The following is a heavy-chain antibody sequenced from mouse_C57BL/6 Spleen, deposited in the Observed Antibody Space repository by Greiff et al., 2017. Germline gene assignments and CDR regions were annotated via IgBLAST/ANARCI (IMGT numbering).Heavy chain of an antibody. CDR3: ARLDSSDSWFDY. D-gene: IGHD3-2*02. CDR2: ISGGGGTT. J-gene: IGHJ3*01. V-gene: IGHV5-9*01. Sequence: EVMLVESGGGLVKPGGSLTLSCAASGFTFSSYTMSWVRQTPEKRQEWVATISGGGGTTYYTDSVKGRFTITRDNAKNTLYLQMSSLRSEDTALYYCARLDSSDSWFDYWGQGTLVTVSA. CDR1: GFTFSSYT.